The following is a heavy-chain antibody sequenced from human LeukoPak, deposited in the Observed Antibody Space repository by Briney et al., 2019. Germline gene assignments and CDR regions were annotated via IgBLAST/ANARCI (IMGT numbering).Heavy chain of an antibody. CDR2: FIPILGTA. D-gene: IGHD3-3*01. Sequence: SVTVSCKASGGTFSDYALNWVRQAPGQGLEWMGVFIPILGTANSTQKFQDRVTITADISTNTVYMELSSLRSEDTAVYFCAGIPVFGVVLHQEPVWGKGTTVTVSS. J-gene: IGHJ6*04. V-gene: IGHV1-69*10. CDR3: AGIPVFGVVLHQEPV. CDR1: GGTFSDYA.